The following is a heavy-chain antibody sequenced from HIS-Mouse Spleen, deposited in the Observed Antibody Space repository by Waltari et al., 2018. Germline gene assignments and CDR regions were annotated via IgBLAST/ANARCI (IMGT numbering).Heavy chain of an antibody. V-gene: IGHV4-39*07. J-gene: IGHJ4*02. CDR1: GGSISSSSYY. CDR2: IYYSGST. Sequence: QLQLQESGPGLVTPSETLSLTCTVSGGSISSSSYYWGWIRQPPGKGLEWIGSIYYSGSTYYNPSLKSRVTISVDTSENQFSLKLSSVTAADTAVYYCARDRELYFDYWGQGTLVTVSS. D-gene: IGHD1-26*01. CDR3: ARDRELYFDY.